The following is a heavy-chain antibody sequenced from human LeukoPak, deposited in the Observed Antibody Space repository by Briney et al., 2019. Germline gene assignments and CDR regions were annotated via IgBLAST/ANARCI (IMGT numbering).Heavy chain of an antibody. J-gene: IGHJ3*02. CDR1: RFTFGDYG. V-gene: IGHV3-33*01. CDR3: ARDEVVGARVGAFDI. Sequence: PGRSLRLSCAASRFTFGDYGMHWVRQAPGMGLEWVAVIWYDGSNKYYADSVKGRFTISRDNSKNTLYLQMNSLRAEDTAVYYCARDEVVGARVGAFDIWGQGTMVTVSS. CDR2: IWYDGSNK. D-gene: IGHD1-26*01.